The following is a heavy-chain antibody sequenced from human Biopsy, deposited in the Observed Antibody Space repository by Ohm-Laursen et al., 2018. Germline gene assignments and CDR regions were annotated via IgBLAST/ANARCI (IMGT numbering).Heavy chain of an antibody. V-gene: IGHV4-61*01. J-gene: IGHJ5*02. CDR2: ISNIGST. D-gene: IGHD3-22*01. CDR3: ARDYDTSGYYYVS. CDR1: GASVTSGSYY. Sequence: GTLSLTCTVSGASVTSGSYYWSWIRQPPGKGLEWLGYISNIGSTNYNPSLKSRVTISVDTSKNLFSLKLTSVTAADTAVYYCARDYDTSGYYYVSWGQGTLVTVSS.